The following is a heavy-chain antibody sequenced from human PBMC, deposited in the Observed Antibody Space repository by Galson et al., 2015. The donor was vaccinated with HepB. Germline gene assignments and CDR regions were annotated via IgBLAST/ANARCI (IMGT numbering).Heavy chain of an antibody. Sequence: SLRLSCAASGFTFNNYGIHWVRQAPGRGLEWVGRIKSKTDGETTDYAAPVKGRFTISRDDSKNSLYLQMNSLKTEDTAVYYCTTDVYYSTYWSWLDPWGQGTLVTVSS. CDR1: GFTFNNYG. D-gene: IGHD2-8*02. J-gene: IGHJ5*02. V-gene: IGHV3-15*01. CDR3: TTDVYYSTYWSWLDP. CDR2: IKSKTDGETT.